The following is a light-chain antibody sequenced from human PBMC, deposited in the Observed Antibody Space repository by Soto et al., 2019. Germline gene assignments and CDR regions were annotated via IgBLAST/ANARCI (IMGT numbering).Light chain of an antibody. CDR2: KAS. V-gene: IGKV1-5*03. CDR3: QQYKSYSPYT. J-gene: IGKJ2*01. Sequence: DIQMTQSPSTLSASVGDRVTITCRASQNIDNWLAWYQQKPGKAPSLLIYKASSLQTGVPSRFSGGGSETEFTLTISSLQPDDFATYYCQQYKSYSPYTFGQGTKLEIK. CDR1: QNIDNW.